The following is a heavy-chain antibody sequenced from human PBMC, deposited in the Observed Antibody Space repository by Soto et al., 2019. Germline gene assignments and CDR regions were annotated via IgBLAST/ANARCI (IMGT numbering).Heavy chain of an antibody. V-gene: IGHV1-46*01. CDR3: ARDLKGSFKGIAAAGTDGPDY. J-gene: IGHJ4*02. D-gene: IGHD6-13*01. CDR2: INPSGGST. CDR1: GYTFTSYY. Sequence: ASVKVSCKASGYTFTSYYMHWVRQAPGQGLEWMGIINPSGGSTSYAQKFQGRVTMTRDTSTSTAYMELRSLRSDDTAVYYCARDLKGSFKGIAAAGTDGPDYWGQGTLVTVSS.